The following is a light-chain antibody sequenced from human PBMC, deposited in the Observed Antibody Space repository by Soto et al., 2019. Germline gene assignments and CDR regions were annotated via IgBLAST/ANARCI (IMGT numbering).Light chain of an antibody. CDR2: GAS. Sequence: EIVLTQSPGTLSLSPGATATLSCRASQSVSRNYLAWFQQKPGQAPRLLIHGASSRAAGTPDRFSGSGSGTDFTLIISRLEPEDFAVYYCHHYGDSPIYTFGPGTKVDFK. V-gene: IGKV3-20*01. CDR3: HHYGDSPIYT. J-gene: IGKJ3*01. CDR1: QSVSRNY.